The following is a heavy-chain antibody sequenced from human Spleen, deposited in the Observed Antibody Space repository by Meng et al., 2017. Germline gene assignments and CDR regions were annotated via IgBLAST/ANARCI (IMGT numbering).Heavy chain of an antibody. V-gene: IGHV4-4*02. CDR1: GGSISSNNW. CDR2: IYHSGST. D-gene: IGHD4-11*01. CDR3: ARGPTTMAHDFDY. Sequence: QAQLPASGPGLVKPSATRSLTCAASGGSISSNNWWSWVRQPPGKGLEWIGEIYHSGSTNYNPSLKSRATISVDTSQNNLSLKLSSVTAADSAVYYCARGPTTMAHDFDYWGQGTLVTVSS. J-gene: IGHJ4*02.